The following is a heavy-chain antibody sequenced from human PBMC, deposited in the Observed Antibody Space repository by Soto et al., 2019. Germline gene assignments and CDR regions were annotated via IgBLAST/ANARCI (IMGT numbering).Heavy chain of an antibody. J-gene: IGHJ4*02. CDR3: ARSSVVVTAADY. Sequence: QVQLVQSGAEVKKPGASVKVSCKASGYTFTSYAMHWVRQAPGQRLEWMGWINAGNGNTKYSQKFQGRVTITRDTCASTAYMEMSSLRSEDTAVYYCARSSVVVTAADYWGQGTLVTVSS. CDR2: INAGNGNT. D-gene: IGHD2-21*02. CDR1: GYTFTSYA. V-gene: IGHV1-3*01.